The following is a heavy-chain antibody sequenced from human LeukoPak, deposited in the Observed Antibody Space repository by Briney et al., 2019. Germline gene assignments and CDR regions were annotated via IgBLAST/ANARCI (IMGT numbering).Heavy chain of an antibody. CDR2: FDPEDGET. J-gene: IGHJ4*02. CDR1: GYTLTELS. CDR3: ATHVLRYFDWRGVDY. V-gene: IGHV1-24*01. D-gene: IGHD3-9*01. Sequence: ASVKVSCKVSGYTLTELSMHWVRQAPGKGLEWMGGFDPEDGETIYAQKFQGRVTMTEDTSTDTAYMELSSLRSEDTAVYYCATHVLRYFDWRGVDYWGQGTLVTVSS.